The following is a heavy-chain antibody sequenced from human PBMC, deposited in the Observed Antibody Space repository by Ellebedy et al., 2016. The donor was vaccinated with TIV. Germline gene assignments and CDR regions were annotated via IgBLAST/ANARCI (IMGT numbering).Heavy chain of an antibody. CDR2: VNPNSGNT. D-gene: IGHD4-17*01. Sequence: AASVKVSCKASGYTFTSFDITWMRQATGQGLEWMGWVNPNSGNTGYAQKFQGRVTMTRNTSISTAYMELRSLRSEDTAVYYCARPMTTVTPRGYFDNWGQGTLVTVAS. CDR1: GYTFTSFD. CDR3: ARPMTTVTPRGYFDN. J-gene: IGHJ4*02. V-gene: IGHV1-8*01.